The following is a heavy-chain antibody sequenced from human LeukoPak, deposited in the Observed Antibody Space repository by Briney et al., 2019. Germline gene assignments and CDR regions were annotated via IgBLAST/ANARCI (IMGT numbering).Heavy chain of an antibody. V-gene: IGHV4-38-2*02. CDR3: VRGGNTKWEIPTIGY. J-gene: IGHJ4*02. CDR1: GYSISSAHY. D-gene: IGHD1-26*01. CDR2: LYHSGTS. Sequence: PSETLSLTCTVSGYSISSAHYWGWIRPPPGKGLEWIGSLYHSGTSFYNPSLKSRVTISVDTSKNQFSLNLSSVTAADTAVYYCVRGGNTKWEIPTIGYWGQGTLVTVSS.